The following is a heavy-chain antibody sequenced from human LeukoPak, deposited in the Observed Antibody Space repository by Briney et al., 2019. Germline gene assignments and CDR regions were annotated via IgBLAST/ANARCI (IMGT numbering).Heavy chain of an antibody. CDR1: GFSFSSYT. J-gene: IGHJ4*02. Sequence: GGSLRLSCAASGFSFSSYTMNWVRQAPGKGLEWVSSISSSSSYIYYADSVKGRFTISRDNSKNTLYLQMNSLRAEDTAVYYCARVRGPTGSELYYFDYWGQGTLVTVSS. V-gene: IGHV3-21*01. CDR2: ISSSSSYI. D-gene: IGHD1-1*01. CDR3: ARVRGPTGSELYYFDY.